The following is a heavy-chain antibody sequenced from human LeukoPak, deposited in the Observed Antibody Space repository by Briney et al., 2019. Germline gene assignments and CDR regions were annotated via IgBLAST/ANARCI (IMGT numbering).Heavy chain of an antibody. CDR2: IYDIGMT. D-gene: IGHD2-15*01. CDR1: GGSISSYY. V-gene: IGHV4-4*09. Sequence: SETLSLTWTVAGGSISSYYWSWIRQPPGKGRECSGYIYDIGMTNYNPSLKSRVTMSVDTSKNQFSLNLNSATAADTAVYYCARRYCSGGSCYPRHFDFWGQGTLVTVSS. J-gene: IGHJ4*02. CDR3: ARRYCSGGSCYPRHFDF.